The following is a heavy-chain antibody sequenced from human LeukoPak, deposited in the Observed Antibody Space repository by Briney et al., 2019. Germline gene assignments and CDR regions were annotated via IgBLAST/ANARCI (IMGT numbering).Heavy chain of an antibody. D-gene: IGHD3-9*01. CDR1: GFTFSKYA. CDR2: ISFDGSDV. Sequence: GRSLRLSCAASGFTFSKYAMDWVRQAPGKGLDWVASISFDGSDVYYAASVKGRFTISRDNAKNSLYLQMNSLRAEDTAVYYCARDRIFLAAHDMAGYYYMDVWGKGTTVTVSS. J-gene: IGHJ6*03. V-gene: IGHV3-30-3*01. CDR3: ARDRIFLAAHDMAGYYYMDV.